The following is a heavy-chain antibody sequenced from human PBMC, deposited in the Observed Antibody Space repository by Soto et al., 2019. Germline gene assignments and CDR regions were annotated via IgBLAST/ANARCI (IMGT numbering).Heavy chain of an antibody. Sequence: PGGSLRLSCAASGFTFSNAWINWVRQAPGKGLEWVGRIKSKTDGGTTDFAAPVKGRFAISRDDSKDMVYLQMNSLKTEDTGIYGRVVRSQAPPLHVGCGRGCVCGHGDSALELLCIVCVTIVTADPPHPLKPLFWGLANPAATITGKCVTSSLAGAVHWG. CDR2: IKSKTDGGTT. V-gene: IGHV3-15*07. CDR1: GFTFSNAW. D-gene: IGHD2-21*02. CDR3: VVRSQAPPLHVGCGRGCVCGHGDSALELLCIVCVTIVTADPPHPLKPLFWGLANPAATITGKCVTSSLAGAVH. J-gene: IGHJ1*01.